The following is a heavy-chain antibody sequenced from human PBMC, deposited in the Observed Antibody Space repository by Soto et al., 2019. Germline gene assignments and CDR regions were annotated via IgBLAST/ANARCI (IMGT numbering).Heavy chain of an antibody. CDR1: GYTFTGYY. CDR2: IKPNSGGT. Sequence: QVQLVQSGAEVKKPGASVKVSCKASGYTFTGYYMHWVRQAPGQGLEWMGWIKPNSGGTNYAQKFQGRVTMTRDTSSSPAYKELSRLRSDDTAVYYCASADXXXXXXPAADYYYYGMDVWGQGTTVTVSS. J-gene: IGHJ6*02. V-gene: IGHV1-2*02. D-gene: IGHD2-2*01. CDR3: ASADXXXXXXPAADYYYYGMDV.